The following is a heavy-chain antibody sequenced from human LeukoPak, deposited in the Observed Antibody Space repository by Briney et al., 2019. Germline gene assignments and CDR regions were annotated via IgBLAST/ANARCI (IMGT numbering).Heavy chain of an antibody. Sequence: SETLSLTCAVYGGSFSGYYWSWIRQPPGKGLEWIGEINHSGSTNYNPSLKSRVTISVDTSKNQFSLKLSSVTAADTAVYYCARGGRGYWTWGQGTLVTVSS. V-gene: IGHV4-34*01. CDR1: GGSFSGYY. CDR2: INHSGST. D-gene: IGHD2-8*01. CDR3: ARGGRGYWT. J-gene: IGHJ4*02.